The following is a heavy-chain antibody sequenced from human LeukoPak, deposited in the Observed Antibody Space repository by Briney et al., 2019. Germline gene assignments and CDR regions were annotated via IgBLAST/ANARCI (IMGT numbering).Heavy chain of an antibody. CDR3: ARVPRVLLWFGELPGAFDI. J-gene: IGHJ3*02. CDR1: GYTFTSYG. V-gene: IGHV1-18*01. D-gene: IGHD3-10*01. CDR2: ISAYNGKT. Sequence: AAVKVSCKAAGYTFTSYGISWVRQAPGQGGEGGGWISAYNGKTNYEQKHQGRVTVTTDTSTSTAYMELRSLRSDDTAVYYCARVPRVLLWFGELPGAFDIWGQGTMVTVSS.